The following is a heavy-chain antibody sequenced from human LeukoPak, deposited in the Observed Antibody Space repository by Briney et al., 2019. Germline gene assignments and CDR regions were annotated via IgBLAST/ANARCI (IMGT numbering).Heavy chain of an antibody. CDR3: ARGGGLDV. V-gene: IGHV4/OR15-8*01. Sequence: SETLSLTCAVSGASIASHSWWSWVRQPPGKGLEWIGEVYHSGGANYKPSLKSRVTISVDTSRNQFSLNLSSVTAADTAVYYCARGGGLDVWGQGATVTVSS. CDR2: VYHSGGA. CDR1: GASIASHSW. D-gene: IGHD3-16*01. J-gene: IGHJ6*02.